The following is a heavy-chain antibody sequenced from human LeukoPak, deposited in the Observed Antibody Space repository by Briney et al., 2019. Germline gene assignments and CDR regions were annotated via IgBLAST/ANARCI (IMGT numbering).Heavy chain of an antibody. D-gene: IGHD6-19*01. CDR1: GGSISSYY. V-gene: IGHV4-59*01. CDR3: ARDMSPSRYSSGWYA. J-gene: IGHJ5*02. Sequence: SETLSLTCTVSGGSISSYYWSWIRQPPGKGLEWIGYIYYSGSNNYNPSLKIRVTISVDTSKNQFSLKLSSVTAADTAVYYCARDMSPSRYSSGWYAWGQGTLVTVSS. CDR2: IYYSGSN.